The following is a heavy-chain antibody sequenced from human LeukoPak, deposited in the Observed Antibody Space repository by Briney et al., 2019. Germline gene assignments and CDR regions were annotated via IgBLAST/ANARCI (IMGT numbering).Heavy chain of an antibody. CDR2: IYHSGST. CDR3: ARRTVTTTHAFDI. Sequence: SETLSLTCAISGSSISSGGYSWSWIRQPPGKGLEWIGYIYHSGSTYYNPSLKSRVTISVDRSKNQFSLKLSSVTAADTAVYYCARRTVTTTHAFDIWGQGTMVTVSS. D-gene: IGHD4-17*01. J-gene: IGHJ3*02. V-gene: IGHV4-30-2*01. CDR1: GSSISSGGYS.